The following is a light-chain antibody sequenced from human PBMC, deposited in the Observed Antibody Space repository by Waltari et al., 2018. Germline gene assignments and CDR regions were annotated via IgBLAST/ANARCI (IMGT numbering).Light chain of an antibody. Sequence: AIRMTQSPSSLPASTGDRVTITCPASHAISSYLAWYQQKPVKAPKFLIYATSSLQSGVPSRFSGSGFGTDFTLTINCLQSEDFATYYCQQYYNYPWTFGQGTKVEIK. CDR3: QQYYNYPWT. J-gene: IGKJ1*01. V-gene: IGKV1-8*01. CDR1: HAISSY. CDR2: ATS.